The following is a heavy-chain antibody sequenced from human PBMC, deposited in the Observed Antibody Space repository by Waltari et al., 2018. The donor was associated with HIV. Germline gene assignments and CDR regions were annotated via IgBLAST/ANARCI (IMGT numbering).Heavy chain of an antibody. CDR1: GFTVSSNY. CDR2: IYSGGST. J-gene: IGHJ6*02. CDR3: ARDRGYSSSWYSSGYYYYGMDV. V-gene: IGHV3-53*01. Sequence: EVQLVESGGGLIQPGGSLRLSCAASGFTVSSNYMSWVRQAPGKGLEWVSVIYSGGSTYYADSVKGRFTISRDNSKNTLYLQMNSLRAEDTAVYYCARDRGYSSSWYSSGYYYYGMDVWGQGTTVTVSS. D-gene: IGHD6-13*01.